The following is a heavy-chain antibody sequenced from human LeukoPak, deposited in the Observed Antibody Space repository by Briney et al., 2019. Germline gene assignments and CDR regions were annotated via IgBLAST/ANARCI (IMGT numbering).Heavy chain of an antibody. CDR1: GFTVTSTY. CDR2: FYSGDTT. J-gene: IGHJ4*02. D-gene: IGHD5-24*01. Sequence: GGSLRLSCAASGFTVTSTYMSWVRQAPGQGLVWVSVFYSGDTTYYANSVKGRFTISRDNSKNMLYLQMNSLRTEDTAVYYCAREGGETATYDYWGQGTLVTVSS. CDR3: AREGGETATYDY. V-gene: IGHV3-66*01.